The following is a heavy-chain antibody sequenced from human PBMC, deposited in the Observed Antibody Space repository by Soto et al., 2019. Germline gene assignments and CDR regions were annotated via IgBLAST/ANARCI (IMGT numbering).Heavy chain of an antibody. CDR3: ARGQPGYSSGWYGGLNFDY. CDR1: GFTFSSYS. Sequence: GGSLRLSCAASGFTFSSYSMNWVRQAPGKGLEWVSSISSSSSYIYYADSVKGRFTISRDNAKNSLYLQMNSLRAEDTAVYYCARGQPGYSSGWYGGLNFDYWGQGTLVTVSS. J-gene: IGHJ4*02. CDR2: ISSSSSYI. V-gene: IGHV3-21*01. D-gene: IGHD6-19*01.